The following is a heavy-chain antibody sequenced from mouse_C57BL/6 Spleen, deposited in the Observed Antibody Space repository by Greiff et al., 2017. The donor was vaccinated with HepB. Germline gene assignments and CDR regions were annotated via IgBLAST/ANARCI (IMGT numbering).Heavy chain of an antibody. CDR2: ISDGGSYT. CDR1: GFTFSSYA. CDR3: ARDKGPYAMDY. Sequence: EVKVVESGGGLVKPGGSLKLSCAASGFTFSSYAMSWVRQTPEKRLEWVATISDGGSYTYYPDNVKGRFTISRDNAKNNLYLQMSHLKSEDTAMYYYARDKGPYAMDYWGQGTSVTVSS. J-gene: IGHJ4*01. V-gene: IGHV5-4*01.